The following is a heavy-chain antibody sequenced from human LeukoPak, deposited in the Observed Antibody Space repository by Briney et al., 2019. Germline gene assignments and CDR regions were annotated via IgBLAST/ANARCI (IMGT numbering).Heavy chain of an antibody. CDR3: APSQGWFDP. J-gene: IGHJ5*02. CDR1: GGSISSSSYY. Sequence: SETLSLTCTVSGGSISSSSYYWGWIRQPRGKGLEWIVSIYYSGSTYYNPSLKSRVTISVDTSKNQFSLKLSPVTAADTAVYYCAPSQGWFDPWGQGALVTVSS. V-gene: IGHV4-39*01. CDR2: IYYSGST.